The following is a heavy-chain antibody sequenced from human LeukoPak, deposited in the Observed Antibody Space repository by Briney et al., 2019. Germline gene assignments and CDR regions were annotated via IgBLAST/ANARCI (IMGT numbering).Heavy chain of an antibody. CDR1: GGSISSAGSY. CDR2: IYYSGST. J-gene: IGHJ6*02. V-gene: IGHV4-30-4*01. D-gene: IGHD1-26*01. Sequence: SETLSLTCTVSGGSISSAGSYWSWIRQPPGKGLEWIGYIYYSGSTYYNPSLKSRVTISVDTSKNQFSLKLSSVTAADTAVYYCARDRDSGSYWDYYYYGMDVWGQGTTVTVSS. CDR3: ARDRDSGSYWDYYYYGMDV.